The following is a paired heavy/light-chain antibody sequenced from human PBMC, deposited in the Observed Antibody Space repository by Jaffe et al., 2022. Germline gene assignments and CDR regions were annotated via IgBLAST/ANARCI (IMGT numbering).Light chain of an antibody. V-gene: IGKV2-28*01. CDR3: MQALQIPHT. CDR1: QSLLHSNGYNY. Sequence: DIVMTQSPLSLPVTPGEPASISCRSSQSLLHSNGYNYLDWYLQKPGQSPQLLIYLGSNRASGVPDRFSGSGSGTDFTLKISRVEAEDVGVYYCMQALQIPHTFGQGTRLEIK. J-gene: IGKJ2*01. CDR2: LGS.
Heavy chain of an antibody. CDR3: ARAPLYGGKGGGSLGY. J-gene: IGHJ4*02. CDR2: IYSSGNT. Sequence: EVQLVESGGDLVQPGGSLRLSCAASGFTVSSNYMSWVRQAPGKGLEWVSIIYSSGNTYYADSVKGRFTISRDNSKNTLYLQMNSLRAEDTAVYYCARAPLYGGKGGGSLGYWGQGTLVTVSS. V-gene: IGHV3-66*02. D-gene: IGHD4-17*01. CDR1: GFTVSSNY.